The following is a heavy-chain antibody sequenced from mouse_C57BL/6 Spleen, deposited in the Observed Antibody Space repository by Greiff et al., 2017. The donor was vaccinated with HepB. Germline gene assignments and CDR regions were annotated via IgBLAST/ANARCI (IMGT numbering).Heavy chain of an antibody. CDR1: GYTFTGYW. D-gene: IGHD1-1*01. CDR3: ARRGFFYYYGSSPYYFDY. V-gene: IGHV1-9*01. Sequence: QVQLQQSGAELMKPGASVKLSCKATGYTFTGYWIEWVKQRPGHGLEWIGEILPGSGSTNYNEKFKGKATFTADTSSNTAYRQLSSLTTEDSAIYYCARRGFFYYYGSSPYYFDYWGQGTTLTVSS. J-gene: IGHJ2*01. CDR2: ILPGSGST.